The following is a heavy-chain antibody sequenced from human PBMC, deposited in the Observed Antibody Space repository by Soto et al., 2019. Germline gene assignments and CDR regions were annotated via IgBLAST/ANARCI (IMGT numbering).Heavy chain of an antibody. D-gene: IGHD1-20*01. J-gene: IGHJ4*02. CDR1: GNTFTGYY. CDR3: ARNNNWNTLDY. V-gene: IGHV1-2*02. Sequence: QMKLVQSGAEVKKPGASVKVSCQASGNTFTGYYVYWVRQAPGQGLEWMGWISPDSGATNYAQKFEGRVIMTTDTSISIAYLELTGLRSDDTAMYYCARNNNWNTLDYWGQGTLVTVST. CDR2: ISPDSGAT.